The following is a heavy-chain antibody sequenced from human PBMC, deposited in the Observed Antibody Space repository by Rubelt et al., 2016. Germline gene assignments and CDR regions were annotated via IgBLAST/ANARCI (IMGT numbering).Heavy chain of an antibody. CDR3: ARDLYKGPRWLVAY. V-gene: IGHV1-2*02. J-gene: IGHJ4*02. Sequence: QVQLVQSGAEVKKPGASVKVSCKASGYTFTSYGISWVRQAPGQGLEWMGWINPNSGGTNYAQKFQGRVTMNRDTSISTAYMELSRLRSDDTAVYYCARDLYKGPRWLVAYWGQGTLVTVSS. CDR1: GYTFTSYG. CDR2: INPNSGGT. D-gene: IGHD6-19*01.